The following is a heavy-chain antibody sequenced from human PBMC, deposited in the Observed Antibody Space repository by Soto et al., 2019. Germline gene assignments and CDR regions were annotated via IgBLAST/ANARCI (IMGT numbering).Heavy chain of an antibody. CDR3: ARDCGYGDYYFDY. CDR2: INPNSGGT. J-gene: IGHJ4*02. Sequence: ASVKVSCKASGYTFTVYYMHWVRQAPGQGLEWMGRINPNSGGTNYAQKFQGWVTMTRDTSISTAYMELSRLRSDDTSVYYCARDCGYGDYYFDYWGQGTLLTVSS. CDR1: GYTFTVYY. D-gene: IGHD4-17*01. V-gene: IGHV1-2*04.